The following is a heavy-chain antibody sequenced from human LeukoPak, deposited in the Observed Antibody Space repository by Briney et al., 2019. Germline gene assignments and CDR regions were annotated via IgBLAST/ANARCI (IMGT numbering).Heavy chain of an antibody. Sequence: SETLSLTCTVSGYSISSGYYWGWIRQPPGKGLEWIGSIYHSGSTYYNPSLKSRVTISVDTSKNQFSLKLSSVTAADTAVYYCARDQSIGYSYAKPYYFDYWGQGTLVTVSS. J-gene: IGHJ4*02. CDR1: GYSISSGYY. CDR2: IYHSGST. CDR3: ARDQSIGYSYAKPYYFDY. V-gene: IGHV4-38-2*02. D-gene: IGHD5-18*01.